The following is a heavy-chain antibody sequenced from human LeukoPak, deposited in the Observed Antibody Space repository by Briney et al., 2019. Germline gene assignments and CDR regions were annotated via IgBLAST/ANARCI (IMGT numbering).Heavy chain of an antibody. CDR1: GGSFSGYY. Sequence: SETLSLTCAVYGGSFSGYYWTWIRQPPGKGLEWIGEINHSGSTNYNPSLKSRVTISVDTSKNQFSLKLTSVTAAHTAVYYCASGGWYRGYWGQGALVTVSS. D-gene: IGHD6-19*01. J-gene: IGHJ4*02. CDR3: ASGGWYRGY. CDR2: INHSGST. V-gene: IGHV4-34*01.